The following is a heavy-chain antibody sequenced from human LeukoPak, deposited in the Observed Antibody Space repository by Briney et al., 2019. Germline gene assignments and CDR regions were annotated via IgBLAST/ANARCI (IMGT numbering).Heavy chain of an antibody. V-gene: IGHV3-9*01. J-gene: IGHJ6*02. D-gene: IGHD3-10*01. Sequence: GGSLRLSCAASGFTFDDYAMHWVRHAPGKGLEWVSGISWNSGSIGYADSVKGRFTISRDNAKNSLYLQMNSLRAEDTALYYCAKDSGYYYGSGSYRAPYYGMDVWGQGTTATVSS. CDR1: GFTFDDYA. CDR2: ISWNSGSI. CDR3: AKDSGYYYGSGSYRAPYYGMDV.